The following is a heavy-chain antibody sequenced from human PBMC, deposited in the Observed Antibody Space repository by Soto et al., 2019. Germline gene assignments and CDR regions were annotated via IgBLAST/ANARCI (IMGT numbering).Heavy chain of an antibody. CDR2: IYTSGST. CDR3: ARDRMDYDSSGYYWRCFDP. D-gene: IGHD3-22*01. Sequence: SETLSLTCTVSGGSISSYYWSWIRQPAGKGLEWIGRIYTSGSTNYKPSLKSRVTMSVDTSKNQFSLKLSSVTAADTAVYYCARDRMDYDSSGYYWRCFDPCGQRTLVTVSS. J-gene: IGHJ5*02. CDR1: GGSISSYY. V-gene: IGHV4-4*07.